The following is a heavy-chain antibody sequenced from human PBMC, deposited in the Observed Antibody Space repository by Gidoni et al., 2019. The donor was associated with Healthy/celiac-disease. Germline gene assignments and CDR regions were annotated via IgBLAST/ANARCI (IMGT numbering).Heavy chain of an antibody. CDR2: IDWDDDK. Sequence: VTLKESGPALVTPTQTLTLTCTFSGFSLRTSGMRVSWIRQPPGNALEWLARIDWDDDKFYSTFLNTRLTISKDTSKNHVVLTMTNMVPVDTDTYYCARTQVVPAAISRGYFYYLDVWGKGTTVTVSS. CDR3: ARTQVVPAAISRGYFYYLDV. CDR1: GFSLRTSGMR. V-gene: IGHV2-70*04. J-gene: IGHJ6*03. D-gene: IGHD2-2*01.